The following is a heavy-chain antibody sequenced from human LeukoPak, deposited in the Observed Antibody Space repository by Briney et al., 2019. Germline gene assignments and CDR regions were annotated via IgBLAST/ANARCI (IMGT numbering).Heavy chain of an antibody. V-gene: IGHV3-48*01. CDR3: ARDTKYAFDN. J-gene: IGHJ4*02. CDR1: GFTFSSYS. Sequence: GGSLRLSCAASGFTFSSYSINWVRQAPGKGLEWISYVGISSGNTKYADSVKGRFTISGDKAKNSVYLQMNSLRVEDTTVYYCARDTKYAFDNWGQGTLVTVSS. CDR2: VGISSGNT. D-gene: IGHD2-2*01.